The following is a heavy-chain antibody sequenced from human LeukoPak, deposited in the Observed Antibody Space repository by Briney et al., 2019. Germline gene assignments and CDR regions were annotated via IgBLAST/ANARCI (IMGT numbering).Heavy chain of an antibody. CDR2: MNPNSGNT. J-gene: IGHJ4*02. Sequence: GASVKVSCKASGYTFTSYDINWVRPATGQGLEWMGWMNPNSGNTGYAQKFQGRVTMTRNTSISTAYMELSSLRSEDTAVYYCATSGFLEWLTYFDYWGQGTLVTVSS. CDR3: ATSGFLEWLTYFDY. D-gene: IGHD3-3*01. V-gene: IGHV1-8*01. CDR1: GYTFTSYD.